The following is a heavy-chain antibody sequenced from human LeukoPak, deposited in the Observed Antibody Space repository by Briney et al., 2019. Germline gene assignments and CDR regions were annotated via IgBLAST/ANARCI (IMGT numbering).Heavy chain of an antibody. V-gene: IGHV4-34*01. Sequence: PSETLSLTCAAYGGSFSGYYWTWIRQPPGKGLEWIGEINHSGSTNYNPSLKSRVTISVDTSKNQFSLKLSSVTAADTAVYYCARGDHDIGGPNWFDPWGQGTLVTVSS. CDR3: ARGDHDIGGPNWFDP. CDR2: INHSGST. J-gene: IGHJ5*02. D-gene: IGHD3-9*01. CDR1: GGSFSGYY.